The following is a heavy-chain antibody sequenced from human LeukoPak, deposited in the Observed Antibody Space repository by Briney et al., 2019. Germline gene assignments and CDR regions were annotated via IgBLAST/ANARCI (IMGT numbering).Heavy chain of an antibody. Sequence: SETLPLTCTVSGGSISSSSYYWGWIRQPPGKGLEWIGSIYYSGSTYYNPSLKSRVTISVDTSKNQFSLKLSSVTAADTAVYYCARAYWGGYYCGMDVWGQGTTVTVSS. CDR2: IYYSGST. CDR3: ARAYWGGYYCGMDV. V-gene: IGHV4-39*01. J-gene: IGHJ6*02. CDR1: GGSISSSSYY. D-gene: IGHD7-27*01.